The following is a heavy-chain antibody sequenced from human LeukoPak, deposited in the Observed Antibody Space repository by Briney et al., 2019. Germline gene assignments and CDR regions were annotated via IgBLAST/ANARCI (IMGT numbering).Heavy chain of an antibody. CDR2: INSDGSST. V-gene: IGHV3-74*01. CDR3: ARVDHSSGWLFEGAWYFDY. Sequence: GGSLRLSCAASGFTFSSYWMHWVRQAPGKGLVWVSRINSDGSSTSYADSVKGRFTISRDNAKNTLYLQMNSLRAEDTAVYCCARVDHSSGWLFEGAWYFDYWGQGTLVTVSS. D-gene: IGHD6-19*01. J-gene: IGHJ4*02. CDR1: GFTFSSYW.